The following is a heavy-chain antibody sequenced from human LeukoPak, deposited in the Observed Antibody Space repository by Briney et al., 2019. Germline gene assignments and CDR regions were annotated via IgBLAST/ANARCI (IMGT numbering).Heavy chain of an antibody. Sequence: GASVKVSCKASGYTFTGYYMHWVRQAPGQGLEWMGWINPNSGGTNYAQKFQGRVTMTRDTSISTAYMELSRLRSDDTAVYYCARDRWQQLDPYYYYYGMDVWGQGTTVTVSS. CDR2: INPNSGGT. CDR3: ARDRWQQLDPYYYYYGMDV. CDR1: GYTFTGYY. V-gene: IGHV1-2*02. D-gene: IGHD6-13*01. J-gene: IGHJ6*02.